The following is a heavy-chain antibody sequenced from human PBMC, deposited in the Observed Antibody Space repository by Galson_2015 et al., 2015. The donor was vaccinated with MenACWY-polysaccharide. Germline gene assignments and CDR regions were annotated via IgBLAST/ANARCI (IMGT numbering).Heavy chain of an antibody. Sequence: CAVSGDSGSSNPADWIWIRQSPSGGLEGLGGTRLRPNWSSDYALSERRRITINADTSKNQFSLQLNSVTLEDTAVYYCVRVGAAASLLFDPWGQGTLVTVSS. CDR3: VRVGAAASLLFDP. V-gene: IGHV6-1*01. CDR2: TRLRPNWSS. J-gene: IGHJ5*02. CDR1: GDSGSSNPAD. D-gene: IGHD3-16*01.